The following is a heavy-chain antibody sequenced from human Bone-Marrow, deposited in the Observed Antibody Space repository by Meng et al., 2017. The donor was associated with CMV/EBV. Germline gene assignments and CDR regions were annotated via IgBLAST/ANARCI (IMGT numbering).Heavy chain of an antibody. CDR3: ARGTPTVVTEYYVDY. J-gene: IGHJ4*02. V-gene: IGHV1-46*01. CDR2: INPSGGAT. D-gene: IGHD4-23*01. Sequence: ASVKVSCKASGYTFTSYYIHWVRQAPGQGLEWMGIINPSGGATSYAQKFRGRVTMTRDTSTSTVYMELSSLRSEDTAVYYCARGTPTVVTEYYVDYWGQGKLVTVSS. CDR1: GYTFTSYY.